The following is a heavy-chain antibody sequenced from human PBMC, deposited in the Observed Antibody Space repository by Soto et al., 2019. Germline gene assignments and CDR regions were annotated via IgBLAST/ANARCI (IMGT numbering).Heavy chain of an antibody. CDR2: IIPIFGTA. V-gene: IGHV1-69*12. Sequence: QVQLVQSGAEVKKPGSSVKVSCKASGGTFSSYAISWVRQAPGQGLEWMGGIIPIFGTANDAQKVQGRVTITADESTSTAYMELSSLRSEDTAVYYCARELTGPVAAEFRHGMDVWDQGATVTVSS. CDR1: GGTFSSYA. J-gene: IGHJ6*02. D-gene: IGHD6-19*01. CDR3: ARELTGPVAAEFRHGMDV.